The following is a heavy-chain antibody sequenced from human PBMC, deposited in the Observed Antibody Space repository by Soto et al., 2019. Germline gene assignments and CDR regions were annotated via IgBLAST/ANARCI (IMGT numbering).Heavy chain of an antibody. CDR1: GFTFSSYG. CDR2: IWYDGSNK. J-gene: IGHJ4*02. Sequence: VQLVESGGGVVQPGRSLRLSCAASGFTFSSYGMHWVRQAPGKGLEWVAVIWYDGSNKYYADSVKGRFTISRDNSKNTLYLQMNSLRAEDTAVYYCARGFQVAAGTSYFDYWGQGTLVTVSS. CDR3: ARGFQVAAGTSYFDY. V-gene: IGHV3-33*01. D-gene: IGHD6-13*01.